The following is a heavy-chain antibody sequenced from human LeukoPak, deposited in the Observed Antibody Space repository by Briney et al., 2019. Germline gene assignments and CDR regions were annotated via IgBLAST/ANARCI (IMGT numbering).Heavy chain of an antibody. CDR1: GYTLTELS. V-gene: IGHV1-24*01. J-gene: IGHJ4*02. D-gene: IGHD3-22*01. CDR2: FDPEDGET. Sequence: ASVKVSCKVSGYTLTELSMHWVRQAPGKGLEWMGGFDPEDGETIYAQKFQGRVTMTEDTSTDTAYMELSSLRSEDTAVYYCATAATGYDSSGSREGYYFDYWGQGTLVTVSS. CDR3: ATAATGYDSSGSREGYYFDY.